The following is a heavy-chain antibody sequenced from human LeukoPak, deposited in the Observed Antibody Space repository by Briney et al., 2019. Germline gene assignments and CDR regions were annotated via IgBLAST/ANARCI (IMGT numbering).Heavy chain of an antibody. Sequence: QPGGSLRLSCAASGFSFSRYWMNWVRQAPGKGLEWVANIKGDGNENNYVDSVKGRFSISRDNARNSLYLQMDSLRAEDTAVYYCAKEGAYPIITYDSWGQGALVSVSS. D-gene: IGHD3-10*01. V-gene: IGHV3-7*01. CDR3: AKEGAYPIITYDS. CDR2: IKGDGNEN. J-gene: IGHJ5*01. CDR1: GFSFSRYW.